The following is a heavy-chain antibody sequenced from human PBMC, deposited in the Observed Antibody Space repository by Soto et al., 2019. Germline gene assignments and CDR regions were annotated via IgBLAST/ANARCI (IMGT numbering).Heavy chain of an antibody. CDR2: IIPIYGKA. J-gene: IGHJ6*02. CDR3: ARDTAYCGGDCYSLPSGGMDV. CDR1: GGTFSSYA. D-gene: IGHD2-21*02. Sequence: GASVKVSCKASGGTFSSYAISWVRQAPGQGLEWMGWIIPIYGKANYAQKFQGRVTITADESTSTAYTELSSLRSEDTAVYYCARDTAYCGGDCYSLPSGGMDVWGQGTTVTVSS. V-gene: IGHV1-69*13.